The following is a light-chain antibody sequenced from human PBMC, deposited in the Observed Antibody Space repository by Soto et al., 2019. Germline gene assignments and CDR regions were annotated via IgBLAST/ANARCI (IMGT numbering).Light chain of an antibody. CDR2: EDD. V-gene: IGLV2-23*01. CDR3: CLYLGGTSV. CDR1: SGDVGNYNL. J-gene: IGLJ7*01. Sequence: QSVLTQPAAVSGSPGQSITISCSGVSGDVGNYNLVSWYQQYPGKAPALLIYEDDKRPSGVSNRFSGSKSDSTASLTISGLQAEDEADYYCCLYLGGTSVFGGGTQVTVL.